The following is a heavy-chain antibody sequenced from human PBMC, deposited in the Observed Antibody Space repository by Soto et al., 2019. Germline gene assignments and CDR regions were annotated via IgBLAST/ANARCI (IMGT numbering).Heavy chain of an antibody. D-gene: IGHD6-6*01. CDR2: IYHSGST. J-gene: IGHJ6*02. V-gene: IGHV4-4*02. CDR3: AGQSSIAARPIHHSYYYYGMDV. Sequence: QVQLQESGPGLVKPSGTLSLTCAVSGGSISSSNWWSWVRQPPGKGLEWIGEIYHSGSTNYNPSHKSRVTIPVDKSQNQFSLKLSSVTAADTAVYYCAGQSSIAARPIHHSYYYYGMDVWGQGTTVTVSS. CDR1: GGSISSSNW.